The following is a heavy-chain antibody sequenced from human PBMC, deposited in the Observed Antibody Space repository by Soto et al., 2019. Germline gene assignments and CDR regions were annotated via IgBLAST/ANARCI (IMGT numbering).Heavy chain of an antibody. V-gene: IGHV3-30*03. CDR2: ISYGGSNK. CDR3: TTNPRQVVGATTGAFDY. Sequence: PGGSLRLSCAASGFTFSSYGMHWVRQAPGKGLEWVAVISYGGSNKYYADSVKGRFTISRDNSKNTLYLQMNSLKTEDTAVYYCTTNPRQVVGATTGAFDYWGRGTLVTVSS. D-gene: IGHD1-26*01. J-gene: IGHJ4*02. CDR1: GFTFSSYG.